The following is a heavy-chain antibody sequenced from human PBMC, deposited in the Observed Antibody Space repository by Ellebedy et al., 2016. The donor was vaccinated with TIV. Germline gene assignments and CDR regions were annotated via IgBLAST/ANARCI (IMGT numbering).Heavy chain of an antibody. J-gene: IGHJ4*02. D-gene: IGHD5-18*01. CDR3: ARLRGYSYGYFDY. Sequence: GESLKISCAASGFTFSSYSMNWVRQAPGKGLEWVSYISSSSSTIYYADSVKGRFTISRDNAKNSLYPQMNSLRDEDTAVYYCARLRGYSYGYFDYWGQGTLVTVSS. CDR1: GFTFSSYS. CDR2: ISSSSSTI. V-gene: IGHV3-48*02.